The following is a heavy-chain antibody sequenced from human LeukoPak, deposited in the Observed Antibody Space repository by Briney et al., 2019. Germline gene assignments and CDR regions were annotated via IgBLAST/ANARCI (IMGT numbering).Heavy chain of an antibody. J-gene: IGHJ4*02. D-gene: IGHD3-22*01. CDR3: ARGQGDDSSGSPPFDY. CDR2: IYYSGST. V-gene: IGHV4-59*01. Sequence: SETLCLTCTVSGGSISSYYWSWVRQPPGKGLEWIGYIYYSGSTNYNPSLKSRVTISVDTSKNQFSLKLSSVTAADTAVYYCARGQGDDSSGSPPFDYWGEGTLVTVSS. CDR1: GGSISSYY.